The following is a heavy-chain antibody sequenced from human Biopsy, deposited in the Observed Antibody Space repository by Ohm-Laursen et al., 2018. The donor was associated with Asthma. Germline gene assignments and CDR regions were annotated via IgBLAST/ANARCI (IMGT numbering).Heavy chain of an antibody. Sequence: LSLTRAASGFTASRDHTFWVRQAPGKGLGWVSRVKGDGRLTSYAGSVKGRYTISRDNAKNTLYQQINSLRVKDTAGYYCARDGVVPDAIDYRYCYGLDVWGQGTTVTVSS. CDR3: ARDGVVPDAIDYRYCYGLDV. D-gene: IGHD2-2*01. J-gene: IGHJ6*02. CDR2: VKGDGRLT. V-gene: IGHV3-74*01. CDR1: GFTASRDH.